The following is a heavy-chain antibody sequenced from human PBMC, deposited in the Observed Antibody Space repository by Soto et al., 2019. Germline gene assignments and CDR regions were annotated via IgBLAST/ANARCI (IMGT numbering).Heavy chain of an antibody. CDR2: IYYGGST. CDR3: ARERRGDIVVVPAAPRWFDP. J-gene: IGHJ5*02. CDR1: GGSISSGGYY. V-gene: IGHV4-31*03. D-gene: IGHD2-2*01. Sequence: PSDTLSLTCTVSGGSISSGGYYWSWIRQHPGKGLEWIGYIYYGGSTYYNPSLKSRVTISVDTSKNQFSLKLSSVTAADTAVYYCARERRGDIVVVPAAPRWFDPWGQGTLVTVSS.